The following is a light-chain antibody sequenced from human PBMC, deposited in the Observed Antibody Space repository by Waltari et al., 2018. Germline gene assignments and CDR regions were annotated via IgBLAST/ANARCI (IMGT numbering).Light chain of an antibody. CDR2: AAS. J-gene: IGKJ1*01. Sequence: AIRMTQSPSSLSASTGDRVTITCRASQGLSSYLAWYQQKPGKAPKLLIYAASTLQSGVPSRFSGSGSGTDFTLTISCLQSEDFATYYCQQYYSYPRTFVQGTKVEIK. CDR1: QGLSSY. V-gene: IGKV1-8*01. CDR3: QQYYSYPRT.